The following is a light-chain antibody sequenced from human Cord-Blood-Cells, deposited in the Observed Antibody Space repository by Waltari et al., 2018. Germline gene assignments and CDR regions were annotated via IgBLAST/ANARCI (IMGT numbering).Light chain of an antibody. V-gene: IGKV1-5*03. CDR2: KAS. CDR1: QSISSW. CDR3: QQYISYSKT. J-gene: IGKJ1*01. Sequence: DIQMIQSPSTLSASVGDRVTITCRASQSISSWLAWYQQKPEKAPKLLSYKASSLESGVPSRFSCSGSVTEFTLTISRLQPDDFATFFCQQYISYSKTFGQGTNVVIK.